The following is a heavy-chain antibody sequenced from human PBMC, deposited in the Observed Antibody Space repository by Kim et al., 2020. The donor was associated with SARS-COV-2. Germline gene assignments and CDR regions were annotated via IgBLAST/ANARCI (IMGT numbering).Heavy chain of an antibody. CDR3: ARERIVVVPAAILGSSYFDY. V-gene: IGHV1-69*13. CDR2: IIPIFGTA. CDR1: GGTFSSYA. J-gene: IGHJ4*02. D-gene: IGHD2-2*01. Sequence: SVKVSCKASGGTFSSYAISWVRQAPGQGLEWMGGIIPIFGTANYAQKFQGRVTITADESTSTAYMELSSLRSEDTAVYYCARERIVVVPAAILGSSYFDYWGQGTLVTVSS.